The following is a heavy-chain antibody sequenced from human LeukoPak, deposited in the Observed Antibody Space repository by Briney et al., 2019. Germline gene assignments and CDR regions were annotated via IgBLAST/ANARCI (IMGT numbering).Heavy chain of an antibody. V-gene: IGHV3-30*02. D-gene: IGHD3-16*01. J-gene: IGHJ3*02. CDR3: ARDHTLLYQDAFDI. CDR1: GFTFSSYG. Sequence: PGGSLRLSCATSGFTFSSYGMHWVRQAPGKGLEWVAFIRYDGSNKYYADSVKGRFTISKDNSKNTLYLQMNSLRAEDTAVYYCARDHTLLYQDAFDIWGQGTMVTVSS. CDR2: IRYDGSNK.